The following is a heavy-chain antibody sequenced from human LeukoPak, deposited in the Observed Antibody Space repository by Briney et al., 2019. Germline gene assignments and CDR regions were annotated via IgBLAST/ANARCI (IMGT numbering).Heavy chain of an antibody. D-gene: IGHD6-19*01. CDR3: AKEGSSGWYTEIVY. CDR1: GFTFSSYA. J-gene: IGHJ4*02. Sequence: GGSLRLSCAASGFTFSSYAMHWVRQAPGKGLEWVAVISYDGSNKYYADSVKGRFTISRDNSKNTLYLQMNSLRAEDTAVYYCAKEGSSGWYTEIVYWGQGTLVTVSS. V-gene: IGHV3-30-3*01. CDR2: ISYDGSNK.